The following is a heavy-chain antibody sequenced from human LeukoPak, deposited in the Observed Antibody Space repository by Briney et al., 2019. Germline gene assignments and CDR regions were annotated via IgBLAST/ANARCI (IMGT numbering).Heavy chain of an antibody. CDR2: ISGDGGST. Sequence: GGPLRLSCAASGFTFDDYAMHWVRQAPGKGLEWVSLISGDGGSTYYADSVKGRFTISRDNSKNSLYLQMNSLRTEDTALYYCAKDYSDYGDSRFDYWGQGTLVTVSS. D-gene: IGHD4-17*01. CDR1: GFTFDDYA. CDR3: AKDYSDYGDSRFDY. J-gene: IGHJ4*02. V-gene: IGHV3-43*02.